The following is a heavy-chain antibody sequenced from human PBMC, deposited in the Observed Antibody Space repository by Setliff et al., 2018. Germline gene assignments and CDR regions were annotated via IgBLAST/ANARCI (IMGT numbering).Heavy chain of an antibody. Sequence: SETLSLTCAVYGGSFSGYYWSWIRQPPGKGLEWIGEINHSGSTNYNPSLKSRVTISVDTSKNQFSLKLSSVTAADTAVYYCARGGIAVAGYPYNWGQGILVTVSS. CDR1: GGSFSGYY. CDR3: ARGGIAVAGYPYN. CDR2: INHSGST. D-gene: IGHD6-19*01. V-gene: IGHV4-34*01. J-gene: IGHJ4*02.